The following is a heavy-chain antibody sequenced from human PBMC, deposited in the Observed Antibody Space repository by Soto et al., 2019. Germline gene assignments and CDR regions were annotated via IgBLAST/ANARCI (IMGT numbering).Heavy chain of an antibody. CDR1: GGTFSSYA. J-gene: IGHJ4*02. CDR3: ARIAYYGSWPGPFDY. V-gene: IGHV1-69*13. D-gene: IGHD3-10*01. CDR2: IIPIFGTA. Sequence: ASVKVSCKASGGTFSSYAISWVRQAPGQGLEWMGGIIPIFGTANYAQKFQGRVTITADESTSTAYMELSSLRSEDTAVYYCARIAYYGSWPGPFDYWGQGTLVTVSS.